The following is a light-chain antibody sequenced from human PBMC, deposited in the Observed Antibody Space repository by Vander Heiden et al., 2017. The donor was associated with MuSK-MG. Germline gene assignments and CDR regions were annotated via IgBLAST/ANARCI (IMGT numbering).Light chain of an antibody. J-gene: IGKJ2*01. CDR2: GSS. CDR1: QRFSSY. Sequence: DIQMTQSPSSLSASVGDRVTITCRASQRFSSYLNWYQQKPGKVPKLLIYGSSSLHIDVPLRFSGSGSGPDFILTISSVQPEDSATYYCQQSYSTPYTFGQGTKLEIK. V-gene: IGKV1-39*01. CDR3: QQSYSTPYT.